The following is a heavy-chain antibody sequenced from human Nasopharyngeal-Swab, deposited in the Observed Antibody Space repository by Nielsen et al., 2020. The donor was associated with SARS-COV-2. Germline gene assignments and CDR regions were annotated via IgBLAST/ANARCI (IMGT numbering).Heavy chain of an antibody. Sequence: SETLSLTCTVSGGSISSYYWSWIRQPPGKGLEWIGYIYYSGSTNYNPPLKSRVTISVDTSKNQFSLKLSSVTAADTAVYYCARRTMVRGVIPDYWGQGTLVTVSS. CDR3: ARRTMVRGVIPDY. CDR1: GGSISSYY. CDR2: IYYSGST. V-gene: IGHV4-59*12. J-gene: IGHJ4*02. D-gene: IGHD3-10*01.